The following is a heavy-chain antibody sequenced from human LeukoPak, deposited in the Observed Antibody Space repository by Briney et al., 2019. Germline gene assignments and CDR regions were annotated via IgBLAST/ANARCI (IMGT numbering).Heavy chain of an antibody. CDR3: AKVYSSSSRDALDV. CDR2: INHSGST. Sequence: PSETLSLTCAVYGASFSGYYWSWIRQPPGKGLEWIGEINHSGSTNYNPSLKSRFTISVDTSKNQFTLKLDSLTAADTAVYYCAKVYSSSSRDALDVWGPGTMVTVSS. CDR1: GASFSGYY. J-gene: IGHJ3*01. V-gene: IGHV4-34*01. D-gene: IGHD6-6*01.